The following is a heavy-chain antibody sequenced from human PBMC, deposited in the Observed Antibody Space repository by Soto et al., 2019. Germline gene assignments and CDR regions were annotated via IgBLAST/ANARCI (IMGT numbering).Heavy chain of an antibody. J-gene: IGHJ5*01. CDR3: ARKPNGFDS. CDR1: GFTFSRHA. CDR2: ISENSGGT. V-gene: IGHV3-23*01. Sequence: EVQLLESGGGLVQPGGSLRLSFAASGFTFSRHAMTWVRPAPGKGLEWVSSISENSGGTYYADSVKGRFTISRDNSKNTLYLQMNSLRAEDTALYYCARKPNGFDSWGQGTLVTVSS.